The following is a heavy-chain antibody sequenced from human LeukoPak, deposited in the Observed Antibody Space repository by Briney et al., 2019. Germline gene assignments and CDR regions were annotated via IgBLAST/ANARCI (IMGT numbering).Heavy chain of an antibody. CDR3: AREDTAMVDYFDH. D-gene: IGHD5-18*01. CDR2: IYTSGST. V-gene: IGHV4-4*07. Sequence: PSETLSLTCTVSGGSISSYYWSWIRQPPGKGLEWIGRIYTSGSTNYNPSLKSRVTMSVDTSKNQFSLKLSSVTAADTAVYYCAREDTAMVDYFDHWGQGTLVTVSS. J-gene: IGHJ4*02. CDR1: GGSISSYY.